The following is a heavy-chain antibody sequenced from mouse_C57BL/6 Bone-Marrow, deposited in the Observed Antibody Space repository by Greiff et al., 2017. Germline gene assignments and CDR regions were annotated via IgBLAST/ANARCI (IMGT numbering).Heavy chain of an antibody. J-gene: IGHJ2*01. CDR1: GFRFNTYA. Sequence: EVKLMESGGGLVQPKGSLKLSCAASGFRFNTYAMNWVRQAPGKGLEWVARIRSKSNNYATYYADSVKDRFTISRDDSESMLYLQMNNLKTEDTAMYYCVRMGPHYFDYWGQGTTLTVSS. CDR2: IRSKSNNYAT. CDR3: VRMGPHYFDY. V-gene: IGHV10-1*01.